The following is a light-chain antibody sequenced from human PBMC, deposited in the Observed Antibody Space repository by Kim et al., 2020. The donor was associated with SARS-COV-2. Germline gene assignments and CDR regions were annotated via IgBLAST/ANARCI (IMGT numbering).Light chain of an antibody. V-gene: IGKV3-15*01. CDR3: QQSNTWPWT. J-gene: IGKJ1*01. CDR2: GAS. CDR1: QSITTN. Sequence: VSPGNRATLSCWASQSITTNLAWYKQEPGQAPRLLIYGASARAAGVPARFSGSGSGTHFTLTISSLQSGDSAVYYCQQSNTWPWTFGQGTKVDIK.